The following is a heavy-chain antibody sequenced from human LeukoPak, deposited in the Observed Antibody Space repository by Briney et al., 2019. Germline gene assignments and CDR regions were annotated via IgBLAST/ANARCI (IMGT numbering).Heavy chain of an antibody. CDR3: TTEALQPLDLRRGY. CDR1: GFTFSNAW. CDR2: IKSKTDGGTT. J-gene: IGHJ4*02. D-gene: IGHD4-11*01. V-gene: IGHV3-15*01. Sequence: LGGSLRLSCAASGFTFSNAWMSWVRQAPGKGLEWVGRIKSKTDGGTTDYAAPVKGRFTISRDDSKNTLYLQMNSLKTEDTAVYYCTTEALQPLDLRRGYWGQGTLVTVSS.